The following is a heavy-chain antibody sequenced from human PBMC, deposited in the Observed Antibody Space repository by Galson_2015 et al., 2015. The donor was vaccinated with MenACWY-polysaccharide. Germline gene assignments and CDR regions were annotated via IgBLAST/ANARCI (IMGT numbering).Heavy chain of an antibody. CDR1: GYKFTSYD. Sequence: SVKVSCKASGYKFTSYDINWVRQASGQGLEWMGWMNPNSGNTGYAQKFQGRVTMTSSSAMTTAYMELSSLRSEDTAVYYCARIIARKYTFADSWGQATLVTVSS. J-gene: IGHJ4*02. CDR2: MNPNSGNT. V-gene: IGHV1-8*01. CDR3: ARIIARKYTFADS. D-gene: IGHD2-21*01.